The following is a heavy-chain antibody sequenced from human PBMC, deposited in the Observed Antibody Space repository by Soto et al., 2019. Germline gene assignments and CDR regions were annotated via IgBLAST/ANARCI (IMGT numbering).Heavy chain of an antibody. CDR1: GFTFSSYW. D-gene: IGHD6-19*01. CDR3: ARDRLVIAVAGYHYYYYGMDV. CDR2: INSDGSST. V-gene: IGHV3-74*01. J-gene: IGHJ6*02. Sequence: GGSLRLSCAASGFTFSSYWMHWVRQAPGKGLVWVSRINSDGSSTSYADSVKGRFTISRDNAKNTLYLQMNSLRAEDTAVYYCARDRLVIAVAGYHYYYYGMDVWGQGTTVTVSS.